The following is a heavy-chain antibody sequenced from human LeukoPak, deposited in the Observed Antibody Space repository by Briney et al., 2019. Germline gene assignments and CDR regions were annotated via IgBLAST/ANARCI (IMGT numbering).Heavy chain of an antibody. CDR1: GFTFSSYW. D-gene: IGHD3-9*01. J-gene: IGHJ3*02. Sequence: SGGSLRLSCAASGFTFSSYWMSWVRQAPGKGLEWVANIKQDGSEKYYVDSVKDRFTISRDNAKNSLYLQMNSLRAEDTAVYYCARRYFDWFGPAFDIWGQGTMVTVSS. V-gene: IGHV3-7*01. CDR2: IKQDGSEK. CDR3: ARRYFDWFGPAFDI.